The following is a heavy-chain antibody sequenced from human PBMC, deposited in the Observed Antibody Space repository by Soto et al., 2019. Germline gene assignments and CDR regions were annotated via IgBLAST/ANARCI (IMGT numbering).Heavy chain of an antibody. CDR3: ARVPEAFDY. V-gene: IGHV3-30-3*01. CDR1: GFAFSTYA. J-gene: IGHJ4*02. Sequence: QVQLVESGGGVVQPGRSLRLSCAASGFAFSTYAMHWVRQAPGKGLEWVAVVSYDGSKKYYANSVKGRFTISRDDSKNTLYLQMNSLRNEDSAVYYCARVPEAFDYLGQGTLVTVSS. CDR2: VSYDGSKK.